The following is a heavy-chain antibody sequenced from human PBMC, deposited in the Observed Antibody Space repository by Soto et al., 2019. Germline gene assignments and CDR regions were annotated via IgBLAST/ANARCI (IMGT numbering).Heavy chain of an antibody. J-gene: IGHJ4*02. V-gene: IGHV1-18*01. Sequence: ASVKVSCKASGYTFTSYGISWVRQAPGQGLEWMGWISAYNGNTNYAQKLKGRVTMTTDTSTSTAYMELRSLRSDDTAVYYCATVPADYDILTGYYPTWGQGTLVTVSS. CDR3: ATVPADYDILTGYYPT. CDR1: GYTFTSYG. D-gene: IGHD3-9*01. CDR2: ISAYNGNT.